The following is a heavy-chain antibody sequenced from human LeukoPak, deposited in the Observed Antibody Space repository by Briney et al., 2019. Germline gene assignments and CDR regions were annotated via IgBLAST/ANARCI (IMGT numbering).Heavy chain of an antibody. CDR1: GGSINSGGYY. J-gene: IGHJ5*02. CDR2: IYYSGST. CDR3: ARHIVVVSTPADWFDP. V-gene: IGHV4-31*03. D-gene: IGHD2-21*01. Sequence: KPSQTLSLTCTVSGGSINSGGYYWSWIRQHPGKGLEWIGYIYYSGSTYYNPSLKSRVTISVDTSKNQFSLKLSSVSAADTAVYHCARHIVVVSTPADWFDPWGQGTLVTVSS.